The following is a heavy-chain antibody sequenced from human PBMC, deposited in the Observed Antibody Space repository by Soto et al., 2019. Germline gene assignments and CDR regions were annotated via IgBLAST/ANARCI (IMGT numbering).Heavy chain of an antibody. CDR3: VKVGQYCSGGSCYFDY. CDR1: GFTFSSYA. V-gene: IGHV3-64D*09. CDR2: ISSNGGST. J-gene: IGHJ4*02. Sequence: GGSLRLSCSASGFTFSSYAMHWVRQAPGKGLEYVSAISSNGGSTYYADSVKGRFTISRDNSKNTRYLQMSSLRAEDTAVYYCVKVGQYCSGGSCYFDYWGQGTLVTVSS. D-gene: IGHD2-15*01.